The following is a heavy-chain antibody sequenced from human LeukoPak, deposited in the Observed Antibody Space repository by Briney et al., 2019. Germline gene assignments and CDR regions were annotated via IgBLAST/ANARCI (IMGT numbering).Heavy chain of an antibody. CDR3: ARRGLGQSPDY. CDR1: GYIFTNYW. CDR2: IYPGDSDT. V-gene: IGHV5-51*01. D-gene: IGHD3-16*01. J-gene: IGHJ4*02. Sequence: GESLKISCKGSGYIFTNYWIGWVRQMPGKGLEWMGVIYPGDSDTRYSPSFQGQVTISADMSISTAYLQWSSLKASDTAMYYCARRGLGQSPDYWGQGTLVTVSS.